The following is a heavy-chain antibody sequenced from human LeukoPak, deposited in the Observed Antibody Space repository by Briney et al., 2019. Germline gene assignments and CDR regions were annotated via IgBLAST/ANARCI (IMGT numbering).Heavy chain of an antibody. V-gene: IGHV3-21*01. CDR3: AREYYYDSRAPGAFDI. J-gene: IGHJ3*02. Sequence: GGSLRLSCAASGFTFSTYSMNWVRQAPGKGLEWVSSISSSSSSYIYYADSVKGRFTISRDNAKNSLYVQMNSLRVEDTAVYYCAREYYYDSRAPGAFDIWGQGTMVTVSS. CDR1: GFTFSTYS. CDR2: ISSSSSSYI. D-gene: IGHD3-22*01.